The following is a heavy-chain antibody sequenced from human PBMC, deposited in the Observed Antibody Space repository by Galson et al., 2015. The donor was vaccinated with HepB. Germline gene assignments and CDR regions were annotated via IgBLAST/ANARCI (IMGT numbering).Heavy chain of an antibody. CDR3: ARGQYTYAIDAFDI. V-gene: IGHV5-51*03. D-gene: IGHD5-18*01. Sequence: QSGAEVKKPGESLKISCKGSGYSFTTYWIGWVRQMPGKGLEWVGIIYPGDSDTRYSPSFQGQVTISAAKSINTAYLQWSSLKASDTALYYCARGQYTYAIDAFDIWGQGTMVIVSS. CDR2: IYPGDSDT. CDR1: GYSFTTYW. J-gene: IGHJ3*02.